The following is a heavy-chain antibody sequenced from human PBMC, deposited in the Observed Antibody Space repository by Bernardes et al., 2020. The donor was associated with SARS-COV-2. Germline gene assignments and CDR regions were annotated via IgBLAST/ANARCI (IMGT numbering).Heavy chain of an antibody. V-gene: IGHV1-2*02. D-gene: IGHD6-25*01. CDR1: GYTFTDHY. J-gene: IGHJ4*02. Sequence: ASVKVSCKTSGYTFTDHYIHWVRQTPGQGLEWMGWIYPNGGGTEFAQKFKGRVTLTRDTSISTAYMDLSRLTSDDTALYYCASVTYSSGSDFDYWGQGTLVTVSS. CDR2: IYPNGGGT. CDR3: ASVTYSSGSDFDY.